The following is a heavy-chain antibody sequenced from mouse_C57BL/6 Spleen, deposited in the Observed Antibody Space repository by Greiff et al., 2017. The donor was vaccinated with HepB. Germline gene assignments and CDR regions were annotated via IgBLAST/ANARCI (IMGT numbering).Heavy chain of an antibody. J-gene: IGHJ2*01. Sequence: DVKLVESGPGMVKPSQSLSLTCTVTGYSITSGYDWHWIRHYPGNKLEWMGYISYSGSTNYNPSLKSRISITHDTSKNHFFLKLNSVTTEDTATYYCARDDYDRGGFDYWGQGTTLTVSS. V-gene: IGHV3-1*01. D-gene: IGHD2-4*01. CDR2: ISYSGST. CDR3: ARDDYDRGGFDY. CDR1: GYSITSGYD.